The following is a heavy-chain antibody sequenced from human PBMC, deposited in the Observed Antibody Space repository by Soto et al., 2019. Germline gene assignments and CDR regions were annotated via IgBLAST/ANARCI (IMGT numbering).Heavy chain of an antibody. CDR1: VLTFADYA. J-gene: IGHJ4*02. V-gene: IGHV3-9*01. Sequence: PGGSLRLSCAASVLTFADYAMHWVRQAPGKGLEWVSGISWNSGSIGYADSVKGRFTISRDNAKNSLYLQMNSLRAEDTALYYCAKEDYDFWSGYPYLGYWGQGTLVTVSS. CDR3: AKEDYDFWSGYPYLGY. D-gene: IGHD3-3*01. CDR2: ISWNSGSI.